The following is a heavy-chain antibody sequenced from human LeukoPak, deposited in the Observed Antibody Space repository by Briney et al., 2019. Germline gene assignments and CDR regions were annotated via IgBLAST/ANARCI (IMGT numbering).Heavy chain of an antibody. CDR3: ARQRELVPASRVYFDY. CDR1: GYSFASYW. J-gene: IGHJ4*02. V-gene: IGHV5-51*01. CDR2: VYPGDSDT. Sequence: LGESLKISCQGSGYSFASYWIAWVRQMPGKGLEWMGIVYPGDSDTRYSPSFQGQVTISADKSISTAYLQWSSLKASDTAMYYCARQRELVPASRVYFDYWGQGTLVTVSS. D-gene: IGHD2-2*01.